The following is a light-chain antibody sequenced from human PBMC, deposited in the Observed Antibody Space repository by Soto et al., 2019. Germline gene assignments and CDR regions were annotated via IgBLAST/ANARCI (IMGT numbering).Light chain of an antibody. CDR3: QQSSSTMYT. V-gene: IGKV1-39*01. J-gene: IGKJ2*01. CDR1: QSIGNS. Sequence: DIQMTQSPSSLSASVGDRVVITCRASQSIGNSLNWYQERPGKAPNLLIYGASTLQSGVPSRFSGSGSGTEFTLTISSLQPEDFATYYCQQSSSTMYTFGQGTKLEIK. CDR2: GAS.